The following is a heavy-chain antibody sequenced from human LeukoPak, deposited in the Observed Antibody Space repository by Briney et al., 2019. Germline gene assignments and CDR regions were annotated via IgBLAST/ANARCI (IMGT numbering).Heavy chain of an antibody. V-gene: IGHV4-61*08. Sequence: SETLSLTCAVSGGSISSGGYYWSWIRQPPGKGLEWIGYIYYSGSTNYNPSLKSRVTISVDTSKNQFSLKLSSVTAADTAVYYCARLLPPHPLMSIAASKLRERAFDIWGQGTMVTVSS. D-gene: IGHD6-13*01. J-gene: IGHJ3*02. CDR2: IYYSGST. CDR1: GGSISSGGYY. CDR3: ARLLPPHPLMSIAASKLRERAFDI.